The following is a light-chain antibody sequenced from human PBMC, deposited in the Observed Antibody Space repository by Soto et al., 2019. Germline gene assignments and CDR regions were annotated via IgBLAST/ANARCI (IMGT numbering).Light chain of an antibody. V-gene: IGLV2-14*01. Sequence: QSVLTQPSSFSGSPGQSITLSCTGTSSDVGGYNYVSWYQQHPGKAPKLMIYDVSNRPSGVSNRFSGSKSGNTASLTISWLQAEDEADYYCSSYTSSSTYVFGSGTKVTVL. CDR1: SSDVGGYNY. CDR3: SSYTSSSTYV. CDR2: DVS. J-gene: IGLJ1*01.